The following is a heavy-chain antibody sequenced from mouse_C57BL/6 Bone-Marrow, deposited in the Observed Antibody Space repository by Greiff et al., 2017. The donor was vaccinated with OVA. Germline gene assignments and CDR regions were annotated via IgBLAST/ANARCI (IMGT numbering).Heavy chain of an antibody. D-gene: IGHD4-1*01. J-gene: IGHJ3*01. V-gene: IGHV8-5*01. CDR1: GFSLSTSNMG. CDR3: AQAGKARRAWFAY. Sequence: QVTLKESGPGILQPSQTLSLTCSFSGFSLSTSNMGIGWIRQPSGKGLEWLAHIWWNDDKYYNPSLKSRLTISKDTSTNQVFLKITSVDTADTATYYCAQAGKARRAWFAYWGQGTLVTVSA. CDR2: IWWNDDK.